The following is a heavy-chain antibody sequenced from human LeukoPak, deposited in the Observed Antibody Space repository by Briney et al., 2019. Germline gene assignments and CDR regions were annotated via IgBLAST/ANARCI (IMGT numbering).Heavy chain of an antibody. CDR2: IHPNDGDT. J-gene: IGHJ4*02. CDR1: GYTFTDYY. V-gene: IGHV1-2*02. Sequence: ASVKVSCKASGYTFTDYYMHWVRQAPGQGFEWMGWIHPNDGDTNYAQKFQGRVTMTRDTSISTAHMEVSRLRSDDTAVYYCARANFLYCSSSTCLFDYWGQGTLVTVSS. CDR3: ARANFLYCSSSTCLFDY. D-gene: IGHD2-2*01.